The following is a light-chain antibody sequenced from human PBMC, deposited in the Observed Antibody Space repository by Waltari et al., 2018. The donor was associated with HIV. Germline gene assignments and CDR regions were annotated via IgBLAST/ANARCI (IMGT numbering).Light chain of an antibody. Sequence: SYVLTQPPSVSVAPGQTARITCGGNNIGSKTVHWYQQRPGQAPVLVVFDDRDRPSGIHERFAGSSSGNTATLTISRVEAGHEADYYCQVWDSSANGVFGGGTKLTVL. J-gene: IGLJ2*01. CDR3: QVWDSSANGV. CDR1: NIGSKT. CDR2: DDR. V-gene: IGLV3-21*02.